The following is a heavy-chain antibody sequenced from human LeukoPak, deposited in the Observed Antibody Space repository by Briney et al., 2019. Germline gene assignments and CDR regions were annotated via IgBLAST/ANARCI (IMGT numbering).Heavy chain of an antibody. CDR2: ISSSINTI. D-gene: IGHD1-26*01. CDR1: GFTFSSYS. Sequence: GGSLRLSCAASGFTFSSYSMNWVRQAPGKGLEWVSYISSSINTIYYADSVKGRFTISRDNAKNSLYLQMNSLRAEDTAVYYCARVRGSYYPDYWGQGTLVTVSS. CDR3: ARVRGSYYPDY. J-gene: IGHJ4*02. V-gene: IGHV3-48*01.